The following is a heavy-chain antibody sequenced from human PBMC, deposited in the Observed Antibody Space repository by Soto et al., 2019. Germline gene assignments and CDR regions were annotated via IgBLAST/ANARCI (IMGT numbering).Heavy chain of an antibody. V-gene: IGHV3-48*02. CDR1: GFTFSSYS. D-gene: IGHD2-15*01. CDR2: ISSSSSTI. J-gene: IGHJ4*02. CDR3: ARERPVGGY. Sequence: EVQLVESAGGLVQPGGSLRLSCAASGFTFSSYSMNWDRQAPGKGLEWVSYISSSSSTIYYVDSVKGRFTISRDNAKNSLYLQMHSLRYEDTAVYYCARERPVGGYWGQGTLVTVSS.